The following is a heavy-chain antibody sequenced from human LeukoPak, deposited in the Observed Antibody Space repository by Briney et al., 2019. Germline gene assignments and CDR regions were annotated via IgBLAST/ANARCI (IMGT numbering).Heavy chain of an antibody. CDR3: ASCCPRRSCTFDY. D-gene: IGHD2-15*01. Sequence: ASVKVSCKASGYTFTGYYMHWVRQAPGQGLEWMGWINPNSGGTNYAQKFQGWVTMTRDTSISTAYMEQSRLRSDDTAVYYCASCCPRRSCTFDYWGQGTLVTVSS. J-gene: IGHJ4*02. CDR1: GYTFTGYY. CDR2: INPNSGGT. V-gene: IGHV1-2*04.